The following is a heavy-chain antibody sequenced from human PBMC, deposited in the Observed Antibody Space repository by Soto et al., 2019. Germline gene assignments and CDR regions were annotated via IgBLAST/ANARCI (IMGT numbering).Heavy chain of an antibody. Sequence: QVQLVQSGAEVKKPGASVKVSCKASGYTFTSYGISWVRQAPGQGLEWMGWISAYNGNTNYAQKLQGKVTMTTDTSTSTAYMELRSLRSDDTAVYYCASFSIAATDPYGMDVWGQGTTVTVSS. D-gene: IGHD6-13*01. CDR2: ISAYNGNT. V-gene: IGHV1-18*01. CDR1: GYTFTSYG. J-gene: IGHJ6*02. CDR3: ASFSIAATDPYGMDV.